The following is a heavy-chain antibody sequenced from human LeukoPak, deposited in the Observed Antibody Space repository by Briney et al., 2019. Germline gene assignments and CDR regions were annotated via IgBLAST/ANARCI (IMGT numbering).Heavy chain of an antibody. CDR1: GYTFTSYD. J-gene: IGHJ5*02. V-gene: IGHV1-8*03. CDR2: MNSNSGNT. D-gene: IGHD3-22*01. Sequence: ASVKVSCKASGYTFTSYDINWVRQATGQGLEWMGWMNSNSGNTGYAQKFQGRVTITRNTSISTAYMELSSLRSEDTAVYYCARGTSRAYYYDSSGYSHWFGPWGQGTLVTVSS. CDR3: ARGTSRAYYYDSSGYSHWFGP.